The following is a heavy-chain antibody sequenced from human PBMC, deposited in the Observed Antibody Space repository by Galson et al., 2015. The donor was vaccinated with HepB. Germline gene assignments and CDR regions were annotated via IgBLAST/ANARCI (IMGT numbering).Heavy chain of an antibody. J-gene: IGHJ4*02. CDR3: ARHTNYYDYNTYLDY. D-gene: IGHD3-22*01. CDR1: GYTFINYG. CDR2: ISPYSGKT. V-gene: IGHV1-18*01. Sequence: SVKVSCKASGYTFINYGISWVRQAPGQGLEWMGWISPYSGKTNYAQKLQGRVTMTTDTSTSTAYMELRSLRSDDAAMYYCARHTNYYDYNTYLDYWGQGTLVTVSS.